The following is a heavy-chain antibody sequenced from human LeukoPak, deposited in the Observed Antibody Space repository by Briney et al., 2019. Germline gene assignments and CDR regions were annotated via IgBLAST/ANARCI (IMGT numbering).Heavy chain of an antibody. Sequence: PSQTLSLTCTVSGGSISSGCYCWSWIRQPAGKGLEWIGRLYTSGSTNYNPSLKSRVTISVDTSKNQFSLKLSSVTAADTAVYYCARRYCSSTSCYKGNAFDIWGQGTMVTVSS. J-gene: IGHJ3*02. CDR1: GGSISSGCYC. D-gene: IGHD2-2*02. CDR2: LYTSGST. CDR3: ARRYCSSTSCYKGNAFDI. V-gene: IGHV4-61*02.